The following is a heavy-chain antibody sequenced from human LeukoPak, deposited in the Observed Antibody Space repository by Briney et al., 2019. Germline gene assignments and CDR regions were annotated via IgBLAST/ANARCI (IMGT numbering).Heavy chain of an antibody. CDR3: ARQMGVASRKNYFDS. J-gene: IGHJ4*02. CDR1: GYNFTRYW. V-gene: IGHV5-51*01. D-gene: IGHD5-12*01. CDR2: LFPRDSDT. Sequence: GESLKISCQASGYNFTRYWIGWVRQMPGKGLEWMGLLFPRDSDTRYSPSFQGQVTFSADNSINTAYLQWSSLRASDTAIYYCARQMGVASRKNYFDSWGQGTLVTVSA.